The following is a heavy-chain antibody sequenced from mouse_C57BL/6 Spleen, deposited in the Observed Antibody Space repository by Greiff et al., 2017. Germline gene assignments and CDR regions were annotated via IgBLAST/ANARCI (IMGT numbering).Heavy chain of an antibody. Sequence: VQLLQSGPELVKPGASVKISCKASGYAFSSSWMNWVKQRPGKGLEWIGRIYRGDGDTNYTGTFKGKATLTADKSTSTAYMQLISLTSEDSAVYFCANYYGSSYEGFAYWGQGTLVTVSA. V-gene: IGHV1-82*01. CDR3: ANYYGSSYEGFAY. D-gene: IGHD1-1*01. CDR2: IYRGDGDT. J-gene: IGHJ3*01. CDR1: GYAFSSSW.